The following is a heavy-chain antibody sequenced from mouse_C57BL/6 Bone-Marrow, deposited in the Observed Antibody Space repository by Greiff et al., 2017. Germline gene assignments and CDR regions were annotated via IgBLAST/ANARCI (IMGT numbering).Heavy chain of an antibody. V-gene: IGHV3-8*01. J-gene: IGHJ1*03. D-gene: IGHD1-1*01. Sequence: EVQLVESGPGLAKPSQTLSLTCSVTGYSITSDYWNWIRTFPGNKLEYMGYISYSGITYYNPSLKSRISITRDTSKNQYYLQLNSVTTEDTATDYCARGYYGMSELGFDVWGTWTTVTVSS. CDR3: ARGYYGMSELGFDV. CDR1: GYSITSDY. CDR2: ISYSGIT.